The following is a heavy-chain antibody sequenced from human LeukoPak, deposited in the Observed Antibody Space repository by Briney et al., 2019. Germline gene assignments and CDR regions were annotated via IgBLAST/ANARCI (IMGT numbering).Heavy chain of an antibody. D-gene: IGHD4-11*01. Sequence: PGGSLRLSCAASGFTVNSNYMTWVRQAPGKGLGWVSVIYGDGRTVYEDSVKGRFTLSKDDSKNTVYLQMNFLRAEDTAVYFCARDKDYLNWFDPWGQGTLVTVSS. CDR1: GFTVNSNY. CDR3: ARDKDYLNWFDP. V-gene: IGHV3-66*01. J-gene: IGHJ5*02. CDR2: IYGDGRT.